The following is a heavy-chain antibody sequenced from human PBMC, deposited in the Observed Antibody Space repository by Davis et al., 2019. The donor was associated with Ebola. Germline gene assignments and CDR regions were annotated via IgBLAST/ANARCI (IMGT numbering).Heavy chain of an antibody. CDR2: IIHSGST. Sequence: SQTLSPTCPVYGASFSAYYWSWIRHPPGKGLEWIGEIIHSGSTNYNPSLKSRVTISVDTSKNQFSLKLSSVTAADTAVYYCERVLYYYDSSGYYGYWGQGTLVTVSS. D-gene: IGHD3-22*01. V-gene: IGHV4-34*12. CDR3: ERVLYYYDSSGYYGY. J-gene: IGHJ4*02. CDR1: GASFSAYY.